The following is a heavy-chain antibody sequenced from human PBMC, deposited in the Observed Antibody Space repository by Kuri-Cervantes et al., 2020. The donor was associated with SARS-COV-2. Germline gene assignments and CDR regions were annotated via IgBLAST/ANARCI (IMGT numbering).Heavy chain of an antibody. CDR3: ARDRQGGRIRITIFGVASYGMDV. CDR2: ISAYNGNT. J-gene: IGHJ6*02. CDR1: GFPLKDYG. Sequence: ASVKVSCKASGFPLKDYGVTWVRQVPGQGLEWMGWISAYNGNTNYAQKLQGRVTMTTDTSTSTAYMELRSLRSDDTAVYYCARDRQGGRIRITIFGVASYGMDVWGQGTTVTVSS. D-gene: IGHD3-3*01. V-gene: IGHV1-18*01.